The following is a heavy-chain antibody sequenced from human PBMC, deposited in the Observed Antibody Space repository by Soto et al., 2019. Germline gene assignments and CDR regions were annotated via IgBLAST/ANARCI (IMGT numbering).Heavy chain of an antibody. V-gene: IGHV4-59*01. CDR2: IYYSGST. J-gene: IGHJ5*02. Sequence: SETLSLTCTVSGGSISSYYWSWIRQPPGKGLEWIGYIYYSGSTNYNPSLKSRVTISVDTSKNQFSLKLSSVTAADTAVYYCARDSEAAAGTGGDWFDPWGQGTLVTVSS. CDR3: ARDSEAAAGTGGDWFDP. D-gene: IGHD6-13*01. CDR1: GGSISSYY.